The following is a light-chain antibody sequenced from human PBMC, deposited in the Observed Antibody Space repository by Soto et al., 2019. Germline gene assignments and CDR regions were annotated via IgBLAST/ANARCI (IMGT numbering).Light chain of an antibody. V-gene: IGKV2-28*01. CDR1: QSLLHSNGYNY. CDR2: LGS. CDR3: MQVLHTPCT. Sequence: DIVMTQSPLSLPVTPGEPASISCRSSQSLLHSNGYNYLDWYLQKPGQSPQLLIYLGSNRASGVPDRFSGSGSGTDFTLKISRVEAEDVGVYYCMQVLHTPCTFGQGTNVDIK. J-gene: IGKJ1*01.